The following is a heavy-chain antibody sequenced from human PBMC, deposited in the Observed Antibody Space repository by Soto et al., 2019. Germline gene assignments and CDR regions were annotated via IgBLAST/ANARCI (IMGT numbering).Heavy chain of an antibody. CDR2: ISYTESNK. CDR3: AKKAAAGGTLRYFDY. Sequence: GGSLRLSCAASGFTFSSYGMHWVRQAPGKGLEWVAVISYTESNKFYADSVKGRFTISRDNSKNTLYLQMNSLRVEDTAVYYCAKKAAAGGTLRYFDYWRQGILVIV. D-gene: IGHD6-13*01. CDR1: GFTFSSYG. V-gene: IGHV3-30*18. J-gene: IGHJ4*02.